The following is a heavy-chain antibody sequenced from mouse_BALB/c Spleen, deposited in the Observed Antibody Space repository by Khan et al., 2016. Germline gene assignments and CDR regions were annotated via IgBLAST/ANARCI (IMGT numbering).Heavy chain of an antibody. CDR2: ITYSGST. J-gene: IGHJ4*01. V-gene: IGHV3-8*02. D-gene: IGHD1-1*01. CDR1: GDSITSGY. Sequence: EVQLQESGPSLVKPSQALSLTCSVTGDSITSGYWNWIRKFPGIKLEYMGYITYSGSTYYNPSPKSRISITRVSSKNQSFLQLISVTTDDTATYYCAGYDGSSYVRGMDYWGQGTSVTVSS. CDR3: AGYDGSSYVRGMDY.